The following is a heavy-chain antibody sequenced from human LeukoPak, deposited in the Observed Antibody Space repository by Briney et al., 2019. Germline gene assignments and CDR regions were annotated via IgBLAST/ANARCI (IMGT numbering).Heavy chain of an antibody. J-gene: IGHJ4*02. CDR3: AKVAPYGNYLFHY. V-gene: IGHV3-23*01. CDR2: ISGSGGST. D-gene: IGHD1-7*01. CDR1: GFTFSSYA. Sequence: GGSLRLSCAASGFTFSSYAMSWVRQAPGKGLEWVSGISGSGGSTNYADSVKGRFTIARDDSKNTLYLQMNSLGAEDTAVYYCAKVAPYGNYLFHYWGQGTRVTVSS.